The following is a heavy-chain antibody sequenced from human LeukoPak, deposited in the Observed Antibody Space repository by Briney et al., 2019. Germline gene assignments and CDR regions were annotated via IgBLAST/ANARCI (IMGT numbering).Heavy chain of an antibody. CDR3: VGGGGTFDY. CDR1: GGSIGSNNYY. CDR2: INYSGST. J-gene: IGHJ4*02. Sequence: SETLSLTCTVSGGSIGSNNYYWGWIRQPPGKGLEWIGNINYSGSTYYNPSLKSRVTISVDTSKNQFSLRLNSVTAADTAVYYWVGGGGTFDYWGQGTLVTVSS. D-gene: IGHD3-16*01. V-gene: IGHV4-39*01.